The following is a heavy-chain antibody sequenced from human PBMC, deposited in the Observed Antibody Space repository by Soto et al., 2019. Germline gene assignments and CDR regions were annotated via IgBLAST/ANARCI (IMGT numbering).Heavy chain of an antibody. V-gene: IGHV4-59*01. CDR3: ARDNYYHSSGFDY. CDR2: IYYSGST. CDR1: GGSISSYY. J-gene: IGHJ4*02. D-gene: IGHD3-22*01. Sequence: SETLSLTCTVSGGSISSYYWSWIRQPPGKGLEWIGYIYYSGSTNYNPSLKSRVTISVDTSKNQFSLKLSSVTAADTAVYYCARDNYYHSSGFDYWGQGTLVTVSS.